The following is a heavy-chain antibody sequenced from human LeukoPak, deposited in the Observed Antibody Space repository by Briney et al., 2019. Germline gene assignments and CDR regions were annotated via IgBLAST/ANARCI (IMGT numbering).Heavy chain of an antibody. J-gene: IGHJ3*02. V-gene: IGHV4-39*01. CDR1: GGSISSSSYY. Sequence: SETLSLTCTVSGGSISSSSYYWGWIRQPPGKGLEWIGSIYYSGSTYYNPSLKSRVTISVGTSKNQFSLKLSSVTAADTAVYYCARLRSPDITMIVGAFDIWGQGTMVTVSS. CDR2: IYYSGST. D-gene: IGHD3-22*01. CDR3: ARLRSPDITMIVGAFDI.